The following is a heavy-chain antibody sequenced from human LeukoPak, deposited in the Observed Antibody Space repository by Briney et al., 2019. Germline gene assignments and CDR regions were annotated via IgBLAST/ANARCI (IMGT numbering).Heavy chain of an antibody. D-gene: IGHD5-12*01. CDR3: ARVTQVATIFHANYYFDY. CDR2: IYHSGST. CDR1: GYSISSGYY. Sequence: KTSETLSLTCTVSGYSISSGYYWGWIRQPPGKGLEWIGSIYHSGSTYYNPSLKSRVTISVDTSKNQFSLKLSSVTAADTAVYYCARVTQVATIFHANYYFDYWGQGTLVTVSS. V-gene: IGHV4-38-2*02. J-gene: IGHJ4*02.